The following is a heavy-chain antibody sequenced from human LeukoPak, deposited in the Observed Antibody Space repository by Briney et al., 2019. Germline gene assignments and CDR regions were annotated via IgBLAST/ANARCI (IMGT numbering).Heavy chain of an antibody. CDR1: GFTFSSYS. Sequence: GGSLRLSCAASGFTFSSYSMNWVRQAPGKGLEWVSSFSSSSSYIYYADSVKGRFTISRDNAKNSLYLQMNSLRAEDTAVYYCARACSGGSCYPAGDYYYYGMDVWGKGTTVTVSS. CDR2: FSSSSSYI. V-gene: IGHV3-21*01. D-gene: IGHD2-15*01. CDR3: ARACSGGSCYPAGDYYYYGMDV. J-gene: IGHJ6*04.